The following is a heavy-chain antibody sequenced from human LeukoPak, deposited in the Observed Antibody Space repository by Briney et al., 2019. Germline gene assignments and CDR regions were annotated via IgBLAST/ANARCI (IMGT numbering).Heavy chain of an antibody. D-gene: IGHD3-16*01. V-gene: IGHV3-23*01. CDR2: ISGSGGST. Sequence: PGGSLRLSCAASGFTFSSYAMSWVRQAPGKGLEWVSAISGSGGSTYYADSVKGRFTISRDNSKNTLYLQRNSLRAEDTALYYCAKDGSWGDYYFYFYIDVWGKGTTVTVSS. CDR3: AKDGSWGDYYFYFYIDV. CDR1: GFTFSSYA. J-gene: IGHJ6*03.